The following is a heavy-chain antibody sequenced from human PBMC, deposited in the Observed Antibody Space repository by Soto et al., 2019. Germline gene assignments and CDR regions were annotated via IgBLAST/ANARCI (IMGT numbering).Heavy chain of an antibody. J-gene: IGHJ4*02. V-gene: IGHV3-21*01. D-gene: IGHD6-6*01. Sequence: GGSLRLSCAASGFTFSSYSMNWVRQAPGKGLEWVSSISSSSSYIYYADSVKGRFTISRDNDKNSLYLQTNSLRAEDTAVYYCARDVLAARPQGGYWGQGTLVTVSS. CDR3: ARDVLAARPQGGY. CDR2: ISSSSSYI. CDR1: GFTFSSYS.